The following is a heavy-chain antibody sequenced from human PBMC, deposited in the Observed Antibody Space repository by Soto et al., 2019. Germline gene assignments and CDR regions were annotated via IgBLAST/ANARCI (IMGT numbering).Heavy chain of an antibody. CDR3: AKPDSGWPYYDY. CDR1: GFNFSEHY. V-gene: IGHV3-21*01. J-gene: IGHJ4*02. CDR2: ISGSSRYI. Sequence: GGSLRLSCAASGFNFSEHYMNWVRQAPGKGLEWVSYISGSSRYIYFADSVKGRFTISRDNAKNSLYLQMNSLRVEDTAVYYCAKPDSGWPYYDYWGQGTPVTVSS. D-gene: IGHD6-19*01.